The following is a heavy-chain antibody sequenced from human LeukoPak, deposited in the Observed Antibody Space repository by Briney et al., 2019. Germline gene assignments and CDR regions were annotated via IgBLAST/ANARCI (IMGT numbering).Heavy chain of an antibody. CDR1: GFTFSSYG. CDR2: IRYDGSNK. Sequence: GGSLRLSCAASGFTFSSYGMHWVRQAPGKGLEWVAFIRYDGSNKYYADSVKGRFTISRDNSKNTLYLQMNSLRAEDMAVYYCAKEGQYCSSTSCYNPTNAFDIWGQGTMVTVSS. D-gene: IGHD2-2*02. J-gene: IGHJ3*02. CDR3: AKEGQYCSSTSCYNPTNAFDI. V-gene: IGHV3-30*02.